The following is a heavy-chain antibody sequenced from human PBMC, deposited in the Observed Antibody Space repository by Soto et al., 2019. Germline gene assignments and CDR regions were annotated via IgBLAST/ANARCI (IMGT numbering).Heavy chain of an antibody. CDR2: ISYDGSNK. Sequence: PGGSLRLSCAASGFTFSSYAMHWVRQAPGKGLEWVAVISYDGSNKYYADSVKGRFTISRDNSKNTLYLQMNSLRAEDTAVYYCAREDIVVVTMDTAMVTTLDYWGQGTLVTVSS. CDR3: AREDIVVVTMDTAMVTTLDY. D-gene: IGHD5-18*01. CDR1: GFTFSSYA. J-gene: IGHJ4*02. V-gene: IGHV3-30-3*01.